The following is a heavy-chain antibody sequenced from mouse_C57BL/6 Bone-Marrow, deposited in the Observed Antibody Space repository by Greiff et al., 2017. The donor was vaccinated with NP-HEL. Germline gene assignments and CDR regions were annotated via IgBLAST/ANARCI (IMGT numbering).Heavy chain of an antibody. V-gene: IGHV1-78*01. D-gene: IGHD1-1*01. CDR2: IYPRDGST. J-gene: IGHJ4*01. CDR3: ASDNYYGSSYHYYAMDY. CDR1: GYTFTDHT. Sequence: VQLQESDAELVKPGASVKISCKVSGYTFTDHTIHWMKQRPEQGLEWIGYIYPRDGSTKYNEKFKGKATLTADKSSSTASMQLNSLTSEDSAVYFCASDNYYGSSYHYYAMDYWGQGTSVTVSS.